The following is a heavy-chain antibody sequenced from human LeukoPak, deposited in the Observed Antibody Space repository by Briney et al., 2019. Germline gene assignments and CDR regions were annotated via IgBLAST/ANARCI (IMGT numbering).Heavy chain of an antibody. D-gene: IGHD5-18*01. CDR1: GGTFRRYA. V-gene: IGHV1-69*05. Sequence: GASVKVSCKASGGTFRRYAISWVRQAPGQGLEWMGGIIPIFGTANYAQKFQGRVTMTRDTSISTAYMELSRLRSDDTAVYYCARVGLRGYSYGYMDVWGKGTTVTVSS. J-gene: IGHJ6*03. CDR2: IIPIFGTA. CDR3: ARVGLRGYSYGYMDV.